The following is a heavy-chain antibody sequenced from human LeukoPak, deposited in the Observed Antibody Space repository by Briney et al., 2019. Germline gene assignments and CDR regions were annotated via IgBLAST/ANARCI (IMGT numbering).Heavy chain of an antibody. CDR2: IYTSGNT. CDR1: GGSISSYY. CDR3: ARSFLSGTEYFDL. D-gene: IGHD1-1*01. Sequence: SETLSLTCTVSGGSISSYYWSWIRQPAGKGLEWIGRIYTSGNTNYNPSLKSRVTMSVDTSKNQFSLKLSSVTAADTAVYYCARSFLSGTEYFDLWGRGTLVIVSS. V-gene: IGHV4-4*07. J-gene: IGHJ2*01.